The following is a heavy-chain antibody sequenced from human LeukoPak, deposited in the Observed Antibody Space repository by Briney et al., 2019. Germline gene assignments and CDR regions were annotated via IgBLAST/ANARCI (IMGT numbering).Heavy chain of an antibody. CDR3: ASTARCSTTCPLDY. V-gene: IGHV4-34*01. D-gene: IGHD2-2*01. CDR2: INHSGGT. J-gene: IGHJ4*02. Sequence: AETLSLTCAVYGGSFRGYYWSWIRQPPGKGLEWVGEINHSGGTNYNPSLKSVVTISLDTYMKKFSLKLTSVTAADTAVYYCASTARCSTTCPLDYWGQGTLVTVSS. CDR1: GGSFRGYY.